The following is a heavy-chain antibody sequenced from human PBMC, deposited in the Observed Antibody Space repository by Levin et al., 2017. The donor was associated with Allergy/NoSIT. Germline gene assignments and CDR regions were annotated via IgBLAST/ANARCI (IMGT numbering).Heavy chain of an antibody. V-gene: IGHV4-34*01. J-gene: IGHJ4*02. CDR1: GGSLIGYY. D-gene: IGHD6-13*01. CDR2: INHSGST. Sequence: KTSETLSLTCGVPGGSLIGYYWSWIRQPPGKGLEGIGEINHSGSTNYNPSLKSRATISLDRSKDQFSLRLTSVTPADTAVYYCARGTGSAAAPFDYWGQGTLVTVSS. CDR3: ARGTGSAAAPFDY.